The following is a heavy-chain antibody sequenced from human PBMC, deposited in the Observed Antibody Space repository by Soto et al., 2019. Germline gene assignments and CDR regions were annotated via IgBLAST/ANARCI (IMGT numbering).Heavy chain of an antibody. D-gene: IGHD3-10*01. CDR3: ARRLEEFGNYWFDP. Sequence: ETLSLTCTVSGESIRSDTDYWAWIRQPPGKGPEWIGSIYYSGSTYYNPSLKSRITISVDTSKNQFSLKLNSVTAADTAVYYCARRLEEFGNYWFDPWGQGTLVTVSS. J-gene: IGHJ5*02. CDR2: IYYSGST. V-gene: IGHV4-39*01. CDR1: GESIRSDTDY.